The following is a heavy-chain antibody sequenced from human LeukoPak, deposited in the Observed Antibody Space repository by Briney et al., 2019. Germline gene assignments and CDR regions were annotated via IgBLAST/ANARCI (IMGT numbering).Heavy chain of an antibody. CDR3: ARYSSTWPSWYFAL. V-gene: IGHV4-30-2*01. CDR2: IYHSGST. J-gene: IGHJ2*01. D-gene: IGHD6-13*01. Sequence: PSETLSLTCAVSGGSISSGSYSWGWIRQPPGKGLEWIGYIYHSGSTYYNPSLKSRVTISVDRSKNQFSLKLTSVTAADTAVYYGARYSSTWPSWYFALWGRGTMVTVSS. CDR1: GGSISSGSYS.